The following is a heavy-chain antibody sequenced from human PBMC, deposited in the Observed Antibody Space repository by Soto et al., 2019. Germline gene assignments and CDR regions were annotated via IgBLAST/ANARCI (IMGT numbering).Heavy chain of an antibody. D-gene: IGHD3-9*01. CDR1: WITITNYG. CDR2: ITSSGPYT. CDR3: VYFHWIIYE. Sequence: TWGSLRLSWTAAWITITNYGFNWVRQASEKGLEWVSSITSSGPYTSYADSVRGRFTLSRDNAKNSLYLHMNSLRVEDTAVYYCVYFHWIIYEWGYRTLVT. V-gene: IGHV3-21*06. J-gene: IGHJ4*01.